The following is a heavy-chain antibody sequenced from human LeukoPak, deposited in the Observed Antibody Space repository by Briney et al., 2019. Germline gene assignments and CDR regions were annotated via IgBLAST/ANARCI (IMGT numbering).Heavy chain of an antibody. J-gene: IGHJ4*02. CDR2: ISSSSSYI. D-gene: IGHD6-19*01. V-gene: IGHV3-21*01. Sequence: GGSLRLSCAASGFTFSSYSVNWVRQAPGKGLEWVSSISSSSSYIYYADSVKGRFTISRDSAKHSLFLQMNSLRAEDTAVYYCARPTSSGSINSWGQGTLVTVSS. CDR1: GFTFSSYS. CDR3: ARPTSSGSINS.